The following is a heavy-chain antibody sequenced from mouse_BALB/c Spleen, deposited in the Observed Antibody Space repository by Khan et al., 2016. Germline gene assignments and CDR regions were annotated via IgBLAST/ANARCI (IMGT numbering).Heavy chain of an antibody. CDR3: ARSTVVARNYYAVDY. J-gene: IGHJ4*01. D-gene: IGHD1-1*01. CDR1: GYTFTDYS. Sequence: QIQLVQSGPELKKPGETVKISCKASGYTFTDYSMHWVKQAPGKGLKWMGWINTETGEPTYADDFKGRFAFSLETSAITAYLEINNLKNEDTATYFCARSTVVARNYYAVDYWGQGTSVTVSS. V-gene: IGHV9-2-1*01. CDR2: INTETGEP.